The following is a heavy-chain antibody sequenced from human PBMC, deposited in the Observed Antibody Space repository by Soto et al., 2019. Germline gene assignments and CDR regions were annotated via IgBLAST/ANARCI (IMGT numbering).Heavy chain of an antibody. Sequence: HGESLKISCKGSGYSFTSYWIGWVRQMPGKGLEWMGIIYPGDSDTRYSPSFQGQVTISADKSISTAYLQWSSLKASDTAMYYCARQNCSSTSCYEVGFDPWGQGTLVTVSS. CDR3: ARQNCSSTSCYEVGFDP. CDR2: IYPGDSDT. CDR1: GYSFTSYW. V-gene: IGHV5-51*01. J-gene: IGHJ5*02. D-gene: IGHD2-2*01.